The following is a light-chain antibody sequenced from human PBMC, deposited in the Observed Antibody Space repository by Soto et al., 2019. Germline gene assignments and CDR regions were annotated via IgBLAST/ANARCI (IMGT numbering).Light chain of an antibody. V-gene: IGKV4-1*01. J-gene: IGKJ3*01. CDR1: QSVLYSSNNKNY. Sequence: DIVMTQSPDSLAVSLGERATINCKSSQSVLYSSNNKNYLAWYQQKPGQPPKLLIYWASTRESGVPDRFSGSGSGTDFTLTISSLQAEDVAVYYCQHLGVFGPGTKVDIK. CDR3: QHLGV. CDR2: WAS.